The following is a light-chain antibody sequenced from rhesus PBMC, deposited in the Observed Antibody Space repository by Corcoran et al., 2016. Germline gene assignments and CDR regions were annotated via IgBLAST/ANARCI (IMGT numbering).Light chain of an antibody. CDR3: LQYGNWPLT. J-gene: IGKJ4*01. CDR2: GAS. V-gene: IGKV3-24*01. CDR1: QSVSSR. Sequence: EIVMTQSPATLSLSPGERATLSCRASQSVSSRLAWYQQKPGQAPRLLIYGASNRATGIPARCSGRGSGTDFTLSINSLETGDVAVYYCLQYGNWPLTFGGGTKVELK.